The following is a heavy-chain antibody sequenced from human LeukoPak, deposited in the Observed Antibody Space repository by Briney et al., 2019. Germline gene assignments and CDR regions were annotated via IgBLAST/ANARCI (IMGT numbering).Heavy chain of an antibody. Sequence: PGGSLRLSCAASGFTFSDYYMSWIRQAPGKGLEWVSYISSSGSTTYHADSVKGRFTISRDNAKKSLYLQMNSLRAEDTAVYYCARDLRYFDWLPTGSAFDIWGQGTMVTVSS. CDR3: ARDLRYFDWLPTGSAFDI. CDR1: GFTFSDYY. J-gene: IGHJ3*02. D-gene: IGHD3-9*01. CDR2: ISSSGSTT. V-gene: IGHV3-11*04.